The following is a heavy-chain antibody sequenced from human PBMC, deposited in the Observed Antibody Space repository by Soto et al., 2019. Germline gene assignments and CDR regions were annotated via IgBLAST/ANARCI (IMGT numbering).Heavy chain of an antibody. Sequence: PGGSLRLSCGASGFDFSNYLMHWVRQAPGKGLVWVSRINGDGSDIKYADSVKGRFTISRDNAKNTVYLQMNSLRADDTAVYYCARDQTTGDGFDAWGQGALVTVSS. D-gene: IGHD4-17*01. CDR1: GFDFSNYL. CDR3: ARDQTTGDGFDA. V-gene: IGHV3-74*03. CDR2: INGDGSDI. J-gene: IGHJ5*02.